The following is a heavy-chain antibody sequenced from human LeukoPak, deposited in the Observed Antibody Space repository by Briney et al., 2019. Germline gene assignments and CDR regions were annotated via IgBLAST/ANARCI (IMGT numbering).Heavy chain of an antibody. CDR3: ARRYYDSSGYFILDY. CDR1: GGSISGYY. Sequence: SETLSLTCTVSGGSISGYYWSWIRQPPGKGLEWIGYMYYSGSPKYNPSLKSRVTISIDTSKNQFSLKLSSVTAADTAVYYCARRYYDSSGYFILDYWGQGTLVTVSS. J-gene: IGHJ4*02. D-gene: IGHD3-22*01. CDR2: MYYSGSP. V-gene: IGHV4-59*08.